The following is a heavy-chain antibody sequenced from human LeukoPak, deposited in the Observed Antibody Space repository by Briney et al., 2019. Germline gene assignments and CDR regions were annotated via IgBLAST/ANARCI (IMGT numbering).Heavy chain of an antibody. Sequence: PSETLSLTCTVSGGSISGYYWTWIRQPPGKGLEWIGYIYSSGSTNYNPSLKSRVTMSVDTSKNQFSLKVSSVTAADTAVYYCARGRRDGYNLEYFDKWGQGTLVTVSS. CDR3: ARGRRDGYNLEYFDK. CDR1: GGSISGYY. D-gene: IGHD5-24*01. V-gene: IGHV4-59*08. CDR2: IYSSGST. J-gene: IGHJ4*02.